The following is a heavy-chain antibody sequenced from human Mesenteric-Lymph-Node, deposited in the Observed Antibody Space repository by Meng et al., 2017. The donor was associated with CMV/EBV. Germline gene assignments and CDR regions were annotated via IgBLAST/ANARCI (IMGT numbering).Heavy chain of an antibody. Sequence: GESLKISCAASGFTFSSYWMHWVRQAPGKGLVWVSRINSDGTSTSYADSVKGRFTISRDNAKNTLYLQMNSLSAEDTAVYYCAKDSSYYDFWSGYNYGMDVWGQGTTVTVSS. CDR3: AKDSSYYDFWSGYNYGMDV. CDR1: GFTFSSYW. J-gene: IGHJ6*02. CDR2: INSDGTST. V-gene: IGHV3-74*01. D-gene: IGHD3-3*01.